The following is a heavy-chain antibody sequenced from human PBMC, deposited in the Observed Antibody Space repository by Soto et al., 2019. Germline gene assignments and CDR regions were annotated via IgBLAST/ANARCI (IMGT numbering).Heavy chain of an antibody. Sequence: QVQLVQSGAEVRKPGASVMVSCRASGYTFSSYDIHWLRQATGQGLEWVGWMAPYSGNTGYAQKFQGRVTMTRDTSINTAYMELSSLRSEDTAIYYCARVYGAGSFEYWGQGTLVTVSS. D-gene: IGHD3-10*01. CDR2: MAPYSGNT. CDR1: GYTFSSYD. CDR3: ARVYGAGSFEY. V-gene: IGHV1-8*02. J-gene: IGHJ4*02.